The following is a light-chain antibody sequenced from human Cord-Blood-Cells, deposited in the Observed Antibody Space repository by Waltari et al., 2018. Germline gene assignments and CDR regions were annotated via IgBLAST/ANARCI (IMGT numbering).Light chain of an antibody. Sequence: EIVMTQSPATLSVSPGERATRSCRASQSVSSNLAWYQQKPGQAPRLLIYGASTRATGIPARFSGSGYGTEFTLTISSLQSEDFAVDYCQQYNNWATFGGGTKVEIK. CDR1: QSVSSN. V-gene: IGKV3-15*01. CDR3: QQYNNWAT. CDR2: GAS. J-gene: IGKJ4*01.